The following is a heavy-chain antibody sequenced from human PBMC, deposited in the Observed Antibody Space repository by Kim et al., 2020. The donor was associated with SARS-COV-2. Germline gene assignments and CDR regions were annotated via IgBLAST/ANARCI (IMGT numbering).Heavy chain of an antibody. V-gene: IGHV4-34*01. CDR3: ARGRDARRYGMDV. J-gene: IGHJ6*02. Sequence: YHPSLKSRVTVSVDTSKNQFSLKLSSVTAADTAVYYCARGRDARRYGMDVWGQGTTVTVSS.